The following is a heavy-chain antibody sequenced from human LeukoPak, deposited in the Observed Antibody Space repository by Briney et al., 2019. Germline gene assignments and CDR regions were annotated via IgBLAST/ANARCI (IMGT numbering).Heavy chain of an antibody. Sequence: ASVKVSCKASGYTFTSYDINWVRQATGQGLEWMGWMNPNSGNTGYAQKFQDRVTITRDTSASTAYMELSSLRSEDTAVYYCAREAWGSSCSDYWGQGTPVTVSP. D-gene: IGHD6-13*01. CDR1: GYTFTSYD. J-gene: IGHJ4*02. CDR3: AREAWGSSCSDY. CDR2: MNPNSGNT. V-gene: IGHV1-8*01.